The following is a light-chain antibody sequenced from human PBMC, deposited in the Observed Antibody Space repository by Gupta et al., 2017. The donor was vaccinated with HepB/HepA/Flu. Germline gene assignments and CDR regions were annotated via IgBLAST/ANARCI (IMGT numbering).Light chain of an antibody. V-gene: IGLV1-47*02. CDR2: NEN. Sequence: VLAQPPAAAGSPGQRVLLSCSGSTPNVGNDNSYWSQQPPGRAPTLLIYNENQRPSGVPDRFSGSKSGTTAALAISGLRSEDEADYYCVGWDNSLSAYAFGAGTKVAVL. CDR3: VGWDNSLSAYA. CDR1: TPNVGNDN. J-gene: IGLJ1*01.